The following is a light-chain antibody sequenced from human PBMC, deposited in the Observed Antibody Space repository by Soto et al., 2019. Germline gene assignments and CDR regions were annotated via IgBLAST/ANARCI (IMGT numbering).Light chain of an antibody. V-gene: IGKV4-1*01. CDR1: QSVLYSSNNKNY. Sequence: DIVMTQSPDSLAVSLGERATINCKSSQSVLYSSNNKNYLAWYQQKPGQPPKLLIYWASTRESGVPDRFSGSGSGTDFPLTISSLQAEDVAVYYCQQYYRTLWTFGQGTKVEIK. CDR2: WAS. CDR3: QQYYRTLWT. J-gene: IGKJ1*01.